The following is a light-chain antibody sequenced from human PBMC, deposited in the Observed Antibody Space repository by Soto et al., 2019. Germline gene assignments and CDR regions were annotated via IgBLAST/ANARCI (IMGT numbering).Light chain of an antibody. J-gene: IGKJ1*01. V-gene: IGKV3-20*01. CDR3: QQYGSSPGT. Sequence: EIVLTQSPGTLSLSPGERATLSCRASQSVSSSYLAWYQQKPGQTPRLHMYGASSRATGIPDRFSGSGSGTDFTLTITRLEPEDFAVYYCQQYGSSPGTFGQGTKVEIK. CDR1: QSVSSSY. CDR2: GAS.